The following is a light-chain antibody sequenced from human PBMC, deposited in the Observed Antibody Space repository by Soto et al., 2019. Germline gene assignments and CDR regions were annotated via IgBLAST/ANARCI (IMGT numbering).Light chain of an antibody. J-gene: IGKJ2*01. CDR1: QSIRNS. V-gene: IGKV3-15*01. CDR3: QQNNNWPPRT. CDR2: GAS. Sequence: EMVMTQSPASLSVSTGETTTISCRASQSIRNSLARYQQKPGQAPSLLIYGASTRATGIPARFSGSGSGTEFTLTISSLQSEDSALYYCQQNNNWPPRTFGQGTKPEIK.